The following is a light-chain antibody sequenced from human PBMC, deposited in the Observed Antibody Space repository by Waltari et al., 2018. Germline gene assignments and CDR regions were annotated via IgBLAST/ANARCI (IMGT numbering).Light chain of an antibody. J-gene: IGKJ4*01. Sequence: DIVMTQSPDSLAVSLGERATVNCKSGESVLFSSRNKNHLAWYQQKPGHPPKLLLYWASTRESGVPDRFSGSGSGTDFTLTISSLQAEDVAIYYCQQYYDSPLTFGGGTKVEIK. CDR2: WAS. CDR3: QQYYDSPLT. V-gene: IGKV4-1*01. CDR1: ESVLFSSRNKNH.